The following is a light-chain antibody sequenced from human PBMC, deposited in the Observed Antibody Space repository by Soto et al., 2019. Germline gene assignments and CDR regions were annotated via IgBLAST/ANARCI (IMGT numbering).Light chain of an antibody. CDR2: DAS. J-gene: IGKJ4*01. V-gene: IGKV3D-20*01. CDR3: QQYASAPLT. Sequence: EIVLTQSPATLSLSPGERATLSCGASQTVTNNCLAWYQQKPDLAPRLLIYDASSRDTGIPDRFSGSGSGTDFTLTISRLGPEDFAVYYCQQYASAPLTFGGGTKGEIK. CDR1: QTVTNNC.